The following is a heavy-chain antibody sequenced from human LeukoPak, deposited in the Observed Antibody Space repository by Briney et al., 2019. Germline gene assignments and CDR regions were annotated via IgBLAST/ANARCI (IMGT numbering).Heavy chain of an antibody. CDR2: ISVYNHNT. Sequence: ASVTVSCKASGYTFPTSGISWVRQAPGQGLEWMGWISVYNHNTNYAQKFQGRVTVTTDTSTRTAYMELRSLRSDDTAVYYCARTNLDCKNGVCYDYWGQGTLVAVSS. CDR1: GYTFPTSG. CDR3: ARTNLDCKNGVCYDY. D-gene: IGHD2-8*01. J-gene: IGHJ4*02. V-gene: IGHV1-18*01.